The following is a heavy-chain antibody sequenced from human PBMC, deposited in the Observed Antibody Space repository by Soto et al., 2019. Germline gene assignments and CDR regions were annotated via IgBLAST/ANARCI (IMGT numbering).Heavy chain of an antibody. J-gene: IGHJ3*02. D-gene: IGHD6-6*01. V-gene: IGHV3-21*01. CDR2: VGSTSTYI. CDR1: GFTFSNYA. CDR3: ARDVSSDAFDI. Sequence: EVQLVESGGGLVKPGGSLRLSCAACGFTFSNYAMNWVRQAPGKGLEWVASVGSTSTYIYYADSVKGRFTISRDNAKNSVYLQMNSLRAEDTAVYSCARDVSSDAFDIWGQGTVVTVSS.